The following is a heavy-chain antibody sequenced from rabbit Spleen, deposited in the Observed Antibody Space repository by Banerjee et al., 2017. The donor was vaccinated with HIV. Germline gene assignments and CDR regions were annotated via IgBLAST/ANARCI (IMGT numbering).Heavy chain of an antibody. Sequence: QEQLVESGGGLVQPGGSLKLSCKASGFDFSSYGVSWVRQAPGKWLEWIGYIDPVFGITNYANSLECRFPISRDNAQNTVFLQMTSLTAAESATYFCVRVSFYVSYAPAHLWAPRPLVTVS. D-gene: IGHD5-1*01. J-gene: IGHJ4*01. CDR1: GFDFSSYG. CDR2: IDPVFGIT. CDR3: VRVSFYVSYAPAHL. V-gene: IGHV1S47*01.